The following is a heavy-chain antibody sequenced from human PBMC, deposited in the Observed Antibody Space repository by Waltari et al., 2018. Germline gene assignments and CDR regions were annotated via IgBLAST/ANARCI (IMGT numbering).Heavy chain of an antibody. CDR3: ASAIYRDSSSPEIP. CDR1: GGTFSSYA. V-gene: IGHV1-69*08. J-gene: IGHJ3*01. D-gene: IGHD6-6*01. CDR2: VIPSFRTA. Sequence: QVQLVQSGAEVKKPGSSVKVSCTASGGTFSSYALSWVRQAPGQGLEWMRRVIPSFRTANYAQKFQGRVTITADKSTSTAYMELSSLRSEDTAVYYCASAIYRDSSSPEIPWGQGTMVTVSS.